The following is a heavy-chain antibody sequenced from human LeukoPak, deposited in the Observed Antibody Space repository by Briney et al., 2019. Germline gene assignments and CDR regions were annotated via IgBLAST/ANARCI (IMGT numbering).Heavy chain of an antibody. J-gene: IGHJ5*02. CDR2: INHSGST. D-gene: IGHD5-18*01. CDR3: ARCYSYGLPPLSWFDP. Sequence: SETLSLTCTVSGGSITSYYWSWICQPPGKGLEWVGEINHSGSTNYNPSLKSRVTISVDTSKNQFSLKLSSVTAADTAVYYCARCYSYGLPPLSWFDPWGQGTLVTVSS. V-gene: IGHV4-34*01. CDR1: GGSITSYY.